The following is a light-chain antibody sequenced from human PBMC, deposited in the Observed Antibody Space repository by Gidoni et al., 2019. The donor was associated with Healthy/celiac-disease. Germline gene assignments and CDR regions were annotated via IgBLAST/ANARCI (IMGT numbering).Light chain of an antibody. CDR2: AAS. CDR1: QGISSY. Sequence: AIRMTQSPSSPSASTGDRVTITCRASQGISSYLAWYQQKPGKAPKLLIYAASTLQSGVPPRFSGSGSGTDFTLTISCLQSEDFATYYCQQYYSYPRLTFGQGTRLEIK. CDR3: QQYYSYPRLT. V-gene: IGKV1-8*01. J-gene: IGKJ5*01.